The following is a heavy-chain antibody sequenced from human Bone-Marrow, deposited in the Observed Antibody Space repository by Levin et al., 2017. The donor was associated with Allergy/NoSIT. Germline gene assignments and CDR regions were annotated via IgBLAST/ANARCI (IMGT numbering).Heavy chain of an antibody. V-gene: IGHV3-23*01. CDR3: AKYARVRPSDAFDL. J-gene: IGHJ3*01. CDR1: GFTFSDFA. D-gene: IGHD2-2*01. Sequence: LSLTCVASGFTFSDFAMSWVRQAPGKGLEWVSAISAVDDTTYYAGSVKGRFSISRDTSKNTLFLQLNSLTVEDAAVYFCAKYARVRPSDAFDLWGQGTVVTVSS. CDR2: ISAVDDTT.